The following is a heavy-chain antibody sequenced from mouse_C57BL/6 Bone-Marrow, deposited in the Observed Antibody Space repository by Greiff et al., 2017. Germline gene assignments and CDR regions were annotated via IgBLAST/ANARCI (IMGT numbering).Heavy chain of an antibody. CDR1: GYTFTSYW. D-gene: IGHD2-4*01. V-gene: IGHV1-64*01. J-gene: IGHJ3*01. CDR3: AENYERGLAY. Sequence: QVQLQQPGAELVKPGASVKLSCKASGYTFTSYWLHWVKQRPGQGLEWIGMIHPNSGSTNYNEKFKSKATLTVDKSSSTAYMQLSSLTSEDSAVYYCAENYERGLAYWGQGTLVTVSA. CDR2: IHPNSGST.